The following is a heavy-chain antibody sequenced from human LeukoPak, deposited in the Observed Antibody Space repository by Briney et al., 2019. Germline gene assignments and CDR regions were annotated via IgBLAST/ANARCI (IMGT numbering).Heavy chain of an antibody. Sequence: ASVKVSCKASRYTFTNYDINGVRQATGQELKGMGRINPNSGNTGYAQKFQGRVTMTRNTSISTAYMELSSLRYEDTAVYYCARGRYYMDVWGKGTTVTISS. CDR3: ARGRYYMDV. CDR1: RYTFTNYD. J-gene: IGHJ6*03. V-gene: IGHV1-8*01. CDR2: INPNSGNT.